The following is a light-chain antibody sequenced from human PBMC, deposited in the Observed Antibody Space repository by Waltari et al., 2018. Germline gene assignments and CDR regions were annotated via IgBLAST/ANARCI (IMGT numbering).Light chain of an antibody. CDR1: SSNLGVYDF. V-gene: IGLV2-14*01. J-gene: IGLJ2*01. Sequence: QSALTQPASVSGSPGQSITVSCTAPSSNLGVYDFVSWYQQHPGQAPKLIIYDVFKRPSGVSNRFSGSKSGNPASLSISGLQADDEGDYYCTSSTFSSPLFGGGTKLTVL. CDR3: TSSTFSSPL. CDR2: DVF.